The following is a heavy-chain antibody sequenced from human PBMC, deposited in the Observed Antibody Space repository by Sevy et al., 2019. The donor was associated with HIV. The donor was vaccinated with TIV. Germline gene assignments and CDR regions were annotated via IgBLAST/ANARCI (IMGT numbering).Heavy chain of an antibody. V-gene: IGHV3-23*01. CDR2: ISGSGGST. D-gene: IGHD2-15*01. CDR1: GLTFRNYA. CDR3: AKVIAGSAEYYFDY. Sequence: GGSLRLSCAASGLTFRNYAMSWVRQAPGKGLEWVSPISGSGGSTYYADSVKGRFTISRDNSKNTLYMEMNRLRVEDTAVYFCAKVIAGSAEYYFDYWGQGTLVTVSS. J-gene: IGHJ4*02.